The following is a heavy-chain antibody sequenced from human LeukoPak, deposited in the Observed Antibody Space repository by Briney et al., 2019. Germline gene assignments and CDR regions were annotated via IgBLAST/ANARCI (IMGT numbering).Heavy chain of an antibody. Sequence: GGSLRLSCAASGFTFSSYGMHWVRQAPGKGLQWVAAISYDGSNKYYADSVKGRFTVSRDNAKNSLYLQMNSLRDEDTAVYYCARSGGNSVAGDYWGQGTLVTVSS. CDR1: GFTFSSYG. CDR2: ISYDGSNK. CDR3: ARSGGNSVAGDY. V-gene: IGHV3-30*03. J-gene: IGHJ4*02. D-gene: IGHD4-23*01.